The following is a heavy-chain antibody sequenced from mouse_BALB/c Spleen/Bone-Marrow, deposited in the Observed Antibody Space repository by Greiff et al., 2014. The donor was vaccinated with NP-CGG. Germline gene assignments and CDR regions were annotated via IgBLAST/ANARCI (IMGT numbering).Heavy chain of an antibody. CDR1: GYTFTSYW. V-gene: IGHV1S22*01. D-gene: IGHD2-14*01. CDR2: IYPGSGST. CDR3: TREVRRYAMDY. Sequence: LKESGSELVRPGASVKLSCKASGYTFTSYWMHWVEQRPGQGLEWIGNIYPGSGSTNYDEKFKSKATLTVDTSSSTAYMQLSSLTSEDSAVYYCTREVRRYAMDYWGQGTSVTVSS. J-gene: IGHJ4*01.